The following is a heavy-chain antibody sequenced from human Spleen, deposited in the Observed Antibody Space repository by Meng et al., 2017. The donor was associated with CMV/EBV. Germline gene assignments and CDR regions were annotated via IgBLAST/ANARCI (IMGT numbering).Heavy chain of an antibody. D-gene: IGHD5-12*01. CDR3: ARDSTGFRPYKSFDY. CDR1: GYTFASYG. Sequence: LGQSGDAVKKPGASVKDSCQIRGYTFASYGIGCVRQAPEQGIEWMGWISAYNGNTNYAQKLQGRVTMPTDTSTSTAYMELRSLRSDDTAVYYCARDSTGFRPYKSFDYWGQGTLVTVSS. J-gene: IGHJ4*02. CDR2: ISAYNGNT. V-gene: IGHV1-18*01.